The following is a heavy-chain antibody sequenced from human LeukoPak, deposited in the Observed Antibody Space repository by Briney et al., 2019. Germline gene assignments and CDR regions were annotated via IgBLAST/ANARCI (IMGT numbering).Heavy chain of an antibody. CDR2: IKQDGSEK. V-gene: IGHV3-7*01. CDR1: GFTFSSYW. J-gene: IGHJ5*02. D-gene: IGHD6-13*01. Sequence: GGSLRLSCAASGFTFSSYWMSWVRQAPGKGLEWVANIKQDGSEKYYVDSVKGRFTISRDNAKNSLYLRMNSLRAEDTAVYYCARETYSSSWTSFDPWGQGTLVTVSS. CDR3: ARETYSSSWTSFDP.